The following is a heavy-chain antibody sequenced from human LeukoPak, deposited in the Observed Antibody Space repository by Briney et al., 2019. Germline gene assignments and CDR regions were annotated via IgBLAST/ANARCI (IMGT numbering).Heavy chain of an antibody. Sequence: GGSLRLSCAASGFTFDDYAMHWVRQAPGKGLEWVSGISWNSGSISYADSVKGRFTISRDNAKNSLYLQKNSLRAEDTALYYCAKGYCSSTSCYKNRYYFDYWGQGTLVTVSS. J-gene: IGHJ4*02. D-gene: IGHD2-2*02. CDR1: GFTFDDYA. V-gene: IGHV3-9*01. CDR2: ISWNSGSI. CDR3: AKGYCSSTSCYKNRYYFDY.